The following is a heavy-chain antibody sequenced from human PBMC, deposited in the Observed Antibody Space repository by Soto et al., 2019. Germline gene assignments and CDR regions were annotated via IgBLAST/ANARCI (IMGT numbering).Heavy chain of an antibody. V-gene: IGHV3-30*03. CDR2: ISYDGSNK. Sequence: QVQLVESGGGVVQPGRSLRLSCAASGFTFSSYGMHWVRQAPGKGLEWVAVISYDGSNKYYADSVKGRITISRDNSKNTLYLQMNSLRAEDTAVYYCSGDSSGWHLDYWGQGTLVTVSS. J-gene: IGHJ4*02. CDR3: SGDSSGWHLDY. D-gene: IGHD6-19*01. CDR1: GFTFSSYG.